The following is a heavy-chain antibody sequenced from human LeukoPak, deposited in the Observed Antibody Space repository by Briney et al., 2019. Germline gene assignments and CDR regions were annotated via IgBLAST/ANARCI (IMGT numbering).Heavy chain of an antibody. CDR1: GFTFSSYG. V-gene: IGHV3-30*02. D-gene: IGHD2-15*01. Sequence: GGSLRLSCAASGFTFSSYGMHWVRQAPGKGLEGVAFIRYDGSNKYYADSVKGRFTISRDNSKNTLYLQMNSLRPEDAAVYYCAKAPVTTCRGAFCSPFDYWGLGTLVTVSS. J-gene: IGHJ4*02. CDR2: IRYDGSNK. CDR3: AKAPVTTCRGAFCSPFDY.